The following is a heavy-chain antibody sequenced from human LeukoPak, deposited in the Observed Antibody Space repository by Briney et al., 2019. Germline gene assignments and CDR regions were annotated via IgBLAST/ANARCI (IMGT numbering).Heavy chain of an antibody. Sequence: GASVKVSCKASGGTFTSYAVSWVRQAPGQGLEWMGGMIPIFGRTNYAQKFQGRLTITTDESTSIAYLELSSLRSEDTAVYYCARGVSSYTSPIYCQNWGQGTLVTVSS. V-gene: IGHV1-69*05. J-gene: IGHJ1*01. CDR3: ARGVSSYTSPIYCQN. CDR1: GGTFTSYA. D-gene: IGHD6-19*01. CDR2: MIPIFGRT.